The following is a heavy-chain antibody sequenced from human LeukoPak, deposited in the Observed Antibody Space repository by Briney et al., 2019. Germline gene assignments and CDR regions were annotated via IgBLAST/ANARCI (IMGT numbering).Heavy chain of an antibody. CDR3: AREPLSRDYYDSSGFDY. CDR2: ISYDGSNK. V-gene: IGHV3-30-3*01. CDR1: GFTFSSYA. J-gene: IGHJ4*02. Sequence: PGRSLRLSCAASGFTFSSYAMHWVRQAPGKGLEWVAVISYDGSNKYYADSVKGRFTISRDNSKNTLYLQMNSLRAEDPAVYYCAREPLSRDYYDSSGFDYWGQGTLVTVSS. D-gene: IGHD3-22*01.